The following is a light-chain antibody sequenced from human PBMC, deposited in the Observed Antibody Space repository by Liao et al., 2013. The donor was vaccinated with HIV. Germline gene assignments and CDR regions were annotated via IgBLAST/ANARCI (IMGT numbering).Light chain of an antibody. J-gene: IGLJ2*01. V-gene: IGLV3-25*03. Sequence: SYELTQPPSVSVSPGQTARITCSGDPLSRQYAYWYQQKPGQAPVLVIYKDNKRPSGIPERFSGSSSGTTVTLTISGVQAEDEADYYCQAWDSSTPSVVFGGGTSLTVL. CDR2: KDN. CDR3: QAWDSSTPSVV. CDR1: PLSRQY.